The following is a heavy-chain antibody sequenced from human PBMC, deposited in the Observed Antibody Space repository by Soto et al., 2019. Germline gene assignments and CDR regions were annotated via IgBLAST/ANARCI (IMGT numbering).Heavy chain of an antibody. Sequence: PGGSLRLSCAASGFTFSSYGIHWVRQAPGKGLEWVAVISYDGNKKYYANSVKGRFTISRDNSKNTLYLQMNSLRAEDTAVYYCAKEIDSSPTPNDAFDIWGQGTMVTGSS. CDR1: GFTFSSYG. D-gene: IGHD3-22*01. V-gene: IGHV3-30*18. J-gene: IGHJ3*02. CDR2: ISYDGNKK. CDR3: AKEIDSSPTPNDAFDI.